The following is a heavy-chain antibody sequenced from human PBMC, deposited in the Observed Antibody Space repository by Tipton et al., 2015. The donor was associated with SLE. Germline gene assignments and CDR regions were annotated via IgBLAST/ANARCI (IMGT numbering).Heavy chain of an antibody. CDR1: GGSISSYY. D-gene: IGHD3-3*01. V-gene: IGHV4-59*01. Sequence: LTCTVSGGSISSYYWSWIRQPPGKGLEWIGYIYYSGSTHYNPSLRSRVTMSVDTSKNQFSLKLTSVTAADTAVYYCARLEDPFGIFGVPKGWFDPWGQGTLVTVSS. CDR2: IYYSGST. CDR3: ARLEDPFGIFGVPKGWFDP. J-gene: IGHJ5*02.